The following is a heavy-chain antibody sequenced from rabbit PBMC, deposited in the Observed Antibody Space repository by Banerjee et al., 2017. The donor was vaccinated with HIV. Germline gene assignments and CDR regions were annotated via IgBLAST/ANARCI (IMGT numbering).Heavy chain of an antibody. J-gene: IGHJ6*01. Sequence: QEQLEESGGDLVKPEGSLTLTCTASGFSFSNGSVMCWVRQAPGKGLGWIASINTISCDPFFGTRAKGRFTISKASWNQVTLQMASLTAADTATFFCARDPAGCSDYDLWGPGTLVTVS. CDR2: INTISCDP. D-gene: IGHD8-1*01. CDR1: GFSFSNGSV. CDR3: ARDPAGCSDYDL. V-gene: IGHV1S45*01.